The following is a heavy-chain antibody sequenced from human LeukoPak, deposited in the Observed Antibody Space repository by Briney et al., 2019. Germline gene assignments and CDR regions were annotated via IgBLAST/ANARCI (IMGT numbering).Heavy chain of an antibody. CDR3: ASLTYYYGSGSDY. D-gene: IGHD3-10*01. J-gene: IGHJ4*02. Sequence: GGSLRLSCAASGFTFSSYAMHWVRQAPGKGLEWVAVISYDGSNKYYADSVKGRFTISRDNSKNTLYLQMNSLRAEDTAVYYCASLTYYYGSGSDYWGQGTLVTVSS. CDR1: GFTFSSYA. V-gene: IGHV3-30-3*01. CDR2: ISYDGSNK.